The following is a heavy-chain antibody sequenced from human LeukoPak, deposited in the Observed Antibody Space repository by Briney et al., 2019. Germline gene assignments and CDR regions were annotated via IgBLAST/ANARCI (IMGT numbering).Heavy chain of an antibody. V-gene: IGHV5-51*01. J-gene: IGHJ6*03. Sequence: GESLKISCKASGYKSTNYWIAWVRQMPGKGLEWMGIVYLDDSDTKYSPSFEGQVTISADKSISSTFLQWSSLKAADTAMYYCARVFSYYYYYMDVWGKGTTVTVSS. CDR3: ARVFSYYYYYMDV. CDR1: GYKSTNYW. CDR2: VYLDDSDT.